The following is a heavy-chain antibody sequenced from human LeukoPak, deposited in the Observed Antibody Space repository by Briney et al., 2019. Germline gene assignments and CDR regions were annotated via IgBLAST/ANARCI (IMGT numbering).Heavy chain of an antibody. Sequence: EASVTVSCKASGYTFTSYGISWVRQAPGQGLEWMGWISAYNGNTNCAQKLQGRVTMTTDTSTSTAYMELRSLRSDDTAVYYCARAKRGCSGGSCYVLTPYYFDYWGQGTLVTVSS. J-gene: IGHJ4*02. CDR2: ISAYNGNT. CDR3: ARAKRGCSGGSCYVLTPYYFDY. D-gene: IGHD2-15*01. V-gene: IGHV1-18*01. CDR1: GYTFTSYG.